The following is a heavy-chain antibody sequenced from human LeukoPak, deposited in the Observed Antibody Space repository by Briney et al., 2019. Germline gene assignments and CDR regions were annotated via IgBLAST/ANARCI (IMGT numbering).Heavy chain of an antibody. CDR3: VSRVYGLGSFNY. J-gene: IGHJ4*01. Sequence: SETLSLTCTVSGDSISSTSYYWDRIRQTPGKGLEWIGSIYNSGTTYYNPSLKSRVTISVDTSKNQFSLKVSSVTAADTAVYYCVSRVYGLGSFNYWGQGTLVTVSS. D-gene: IGHD3-10*01. V-gene: IGHV4-39*01. CDR2: IYNSGTT. CDR1: GDSISSTSYY.